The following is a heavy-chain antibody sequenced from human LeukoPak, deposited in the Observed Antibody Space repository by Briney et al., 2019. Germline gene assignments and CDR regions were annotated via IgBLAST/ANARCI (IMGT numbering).Heavy chain of an antibody. V-gene: IGHV3-33*01. Sequence: GSLRLSCVGSGFSFGNHGYHWIRQPPGKGLEWVALIWYDGSIRYYADSVQGRFSISRDDSKSTLYLEMNSLIVEDTALYYCARDVATYPASRLDRWGQGTQVTVSS. CDR1: GFSFGNHG. CDR2: IWYDGSIR. D-gene: IGHD2-2*01. CDR3: ARDVATYPASRLDR. J-gene: IGHJ5*02.